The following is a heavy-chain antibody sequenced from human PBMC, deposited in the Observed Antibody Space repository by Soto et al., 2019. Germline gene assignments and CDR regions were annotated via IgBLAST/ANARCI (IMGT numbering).Heavy chain of an antibody. D-gene: IGHD2-2*01. CDR1: GYTFTSYD. Sequence: QVQLVQSGAEVKKPGASVKVSCKASGYTFTSYDINWVRQATGQGLEWMGWMNPNSGNTGYAQKFQGRATITRNTSIRTASMGLSSLRSEETALYYCARGKSWDALVPAAYNYYYYYGMDVWGQGTTVTVSS. CDR3: ARGKSWDALVPAAYNYYYYYGMDV. J-gene: IGHJ6*02. V-gene: IGHV1-8*01. CDR2: MNPNSGNT.